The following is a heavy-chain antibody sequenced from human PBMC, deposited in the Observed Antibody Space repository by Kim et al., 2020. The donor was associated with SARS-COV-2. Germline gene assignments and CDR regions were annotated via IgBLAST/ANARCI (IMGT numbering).Heavy chain of an antibody. J-gene: IGHJ3*02. V-gene: IGHV4-59*01. CDR2: IYYSGST. CDR1: GGSISSYY. Sequence: SETLSLTCTVSGGSISSYYWSWIRQPPGKGLEWIGYIYYSGSTNYNPSLKSRVTISVDTSKNPFSLKLSSVTAADTAVYYCARRALGAFDIWGQGTMVTVSS. CDR3: ARRALGAFDI.